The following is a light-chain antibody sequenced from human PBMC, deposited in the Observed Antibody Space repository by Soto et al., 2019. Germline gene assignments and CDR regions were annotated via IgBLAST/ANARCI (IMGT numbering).Light chain of an antibody. CDR2: GAS. V-gene: IGKV3-20*01. J-gene: IGKJ1*01. Sequence: EIVLTQSPGPMSLSPGARATLSCRASQSVSSSYLAWYQQKPGQAPRLLVYGASSRATGIPGRFSGSGSGTDFSLTISRLEPEDFAVYYCQQYGSSPWTFGQGTEVEIK. CDR1: QSVSSSY. CDR3: QQYGSSPWT.